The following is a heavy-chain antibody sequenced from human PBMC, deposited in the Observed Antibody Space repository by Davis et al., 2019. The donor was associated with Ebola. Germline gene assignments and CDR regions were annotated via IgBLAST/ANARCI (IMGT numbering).Heavy chain of an antibody. J-gene: IGHJ4*02. V-gene: IGHV1-18*01. CDR2: INPHNGNT. CDR3: ERSITMIVVGYFDY. D-gene: IGHD3-22*01. Sequence: ASVKVSCKASGYTFTSYAMNWVRQAPGQGLEWMGWINPHNGNTNYAQNVQGRVTMTTDTSTSTAYMELRSLRSDDTAVYYCERSITMIVVGYFDYWGQGTLVTVSS. CDR1: GYTFTSYA.